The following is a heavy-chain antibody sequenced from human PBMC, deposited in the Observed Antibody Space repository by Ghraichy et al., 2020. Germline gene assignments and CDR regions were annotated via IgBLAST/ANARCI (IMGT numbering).Heavy chain of an antibody. CDR3: AREVYYDSSGYRTPDFDY. CDR1: GYSISSGYY. D-gene: IGHD3-22*01. J-gene: IGHJ4*02. CDR2: IYHSGST. Sequence: SQTLSLTCAVSGYSISSGYYWGWIRQPPGKGLEWIGSIYHSGSTYYNPSLKSRVTISVDTSKNQFSLKLSSVTAADTAVYYCAREVYYDSSGYRTPDFDYWGQGTLVTVSS. V-gene: IGHV4-38-2*02.